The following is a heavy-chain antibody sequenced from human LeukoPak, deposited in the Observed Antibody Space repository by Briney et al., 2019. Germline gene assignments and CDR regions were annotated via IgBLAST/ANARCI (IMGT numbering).Heavy chain of an antibody. D-gene: IGHD1-26*01. Sequence: GGSLRLSCAASGFTFSNAWMSWVRQPPGKGLEWVGRIKSKTDGGTADYAAPVKGRFTISRDDSQNTLYLQMNSLRAEDTAMYYCARPDSVSGSYEYWGQGILVTVSS. J-gene: IGHJ4*02. CDR1: GFTFSNAW. CDR3: ARPDSVSGSYEY. CDR2: IKSKTDGGTA. V-gene: IGHV3-15*05.